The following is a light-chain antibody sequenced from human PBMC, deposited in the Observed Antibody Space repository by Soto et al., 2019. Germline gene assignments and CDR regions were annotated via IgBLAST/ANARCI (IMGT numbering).Light chain of an antibody. Sequence: MTQSPPSLSASVGDRVTITCRASQSSSNNLTWHQFKPGKAPKLLIYAATNFQSRVPSTFSGSGSGTDFALTITSLQSGDSATYYCQQSYGSPCTFGLGTKLEIK. V-gene: IGKV1-39*01. CDR3: QQSYGSPCT. J-gene: IGKJ2*02. CDR2: AAT. CDR1: QSSSNN.